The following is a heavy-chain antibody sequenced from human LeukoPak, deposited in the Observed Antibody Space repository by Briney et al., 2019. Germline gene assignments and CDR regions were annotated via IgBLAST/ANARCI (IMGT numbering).Heavy chain of an antibody. CDR1: GFTFSSYA. CDR2: ISSNGGST. Sequence: GSLRLSCAASGFTFSSYAMHWVRQAPGKGLEYVSAISSNGGSTYYANSVKGRFTISRDNSKNTLYLQMGSLRAEDMAVYYCARAPQYYYDSSGYYGAFDIWGQGTMVTVSS. V-gene: IGHV3-64*01. D-gene: IGHD3-22*01. CDR3: ARAPQYYYDSSGYYGAFDI. J-gene: IGHJ3*02.